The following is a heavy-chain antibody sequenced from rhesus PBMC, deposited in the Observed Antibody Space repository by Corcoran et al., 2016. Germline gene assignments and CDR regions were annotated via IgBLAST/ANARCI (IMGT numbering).Heavy chain of an antibody. CDR2: IYWDDDK. CDR3: ARSIVGATRRYFDY. V-gene: IGHV2-1*01. CDR1: GFSLSTSGMC. Sequence: QVTLKESGPALVKPTQTLTLTCTFSGFSLSTSGMCVGWIRQPSRKTLEWLAHIYWDDDKRYSTSLKSRLTNSKDTSKNQVVLTMTNMDPVDTATYYCARSIVGATRRYFDYWGQGVLVTVSS. J-gene: IGHJ4*01. D-gene: IGHD1-44*02.